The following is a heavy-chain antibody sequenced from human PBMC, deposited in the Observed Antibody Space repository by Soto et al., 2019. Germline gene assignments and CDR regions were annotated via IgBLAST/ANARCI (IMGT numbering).Heavy chain of an antibody. D-gene: IGHD3-16*02. V-gene: IGHV3-49*03. Sequence: GGSLRLSCTASGFTFADYAMSWFRQAPGKGLEWVGFIRSKAYGGTTEYAASVKGRITISRDDSKSIAYLQMNSLKTEDTAVYYCTRTNIWGSYRFYIDFDYWGQGTLVTVSS. J-gene: IGHJ4*02. CDR2: IRSKAYGGTT. CDR1: GFTFADYA. CDR3: TRTNIWGSYRFYIDFDY.